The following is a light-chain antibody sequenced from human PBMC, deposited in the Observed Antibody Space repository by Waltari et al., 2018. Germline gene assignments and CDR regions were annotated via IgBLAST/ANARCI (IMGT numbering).Light chain of an antibody. J-gene: IGKJ1*01. CDR3: QQYANSPRT. Sequence: EIVLTQSPGTLSLSPGDRAPLSCRASHSVSSNNLAWYQQKPGQAPRLLIYAASSRATGITDRFSGSGSGTDFTLTISRVEPEDFAVYYCQQYANSPRTFGQGTKVEIK. CDR1: HSVSSNN. V-gene: IGKV3-20*01. CDR2: AAS.